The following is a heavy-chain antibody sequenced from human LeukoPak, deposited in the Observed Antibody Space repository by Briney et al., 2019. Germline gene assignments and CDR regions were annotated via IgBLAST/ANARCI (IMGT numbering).Heavy chain of an antibody. CDR2: IGSSGGGI. Sequence: GGSLRLSCAASGFTFSSYSMYWVRHPPGKRLEWVSIIGSSGGGIHYADSVKGRFTISRDNSKNALYLQMNSLRVEDTAVYYCAIDPNWGTHSWGQGVLVTVSS. CDR1: GFTFSSYS. D-gene: IGHD7-27*01. CDR3: AIDPNWGTHS. J-gene: IGHJ4*02. V-gene: IGHV3-23*01.